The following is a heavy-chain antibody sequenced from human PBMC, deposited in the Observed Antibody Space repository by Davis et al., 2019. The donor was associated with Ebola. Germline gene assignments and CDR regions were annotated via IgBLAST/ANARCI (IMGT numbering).Heavy chain of an antibody. Sequence: GESLKISCAASGFTFSSYSMNWVRQAPGKGLEWVSYISSSSSTIYYADSVKGRFTISRDNAKNSLYLQMNSLRAEDTAVYYCARDGPLGYDFWSGYRAFDIWGQGTMVTASS. CDR2: ISSSSSTI. V-gene: IGHV3-48*01. CDR3: ARDGPLGYDFWSGYRAFDI. CDR1: GFTFSSYS. D-gene: IGHD3-3*01. J-gene: IGHJ3*02.